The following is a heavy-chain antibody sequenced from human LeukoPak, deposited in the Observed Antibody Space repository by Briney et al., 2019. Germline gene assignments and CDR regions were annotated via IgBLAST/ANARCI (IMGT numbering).Heavy chain of an antibody. Sequence: SETLSLTCTGSGGSISSYYWSWIRQPPGKGLEGIGDIYYSGSTNYNPSLKSRVTISVSTSKNQFSLKLGSVTAADTAVYYCARRQLGPRTAFDYGGQGTLVTVSS. V-gene: IGHV4-59*08. D-gene: IGHD5-24*01. J-gene: IGHJ4*02. CDR2: IYYSGST. CDR3: ARRQLGPRTAFDY. CDR1: GGSISSYY.